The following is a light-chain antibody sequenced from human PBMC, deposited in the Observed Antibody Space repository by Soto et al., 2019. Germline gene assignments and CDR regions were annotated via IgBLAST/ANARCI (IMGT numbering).Light chain of an antibody. J-gene: IGLJ7*01. CDR3: AAWDDSLSRAV. CDR1: SSNIGGNY. CDR2: SNN. Sequence: QSVLTQPPSASGTPGQRVTISCSGSSSNIGGNYVYWYQQLPGTAPKLLIYSNNHRPSGVPDRFSGSKSGTSASLAISGLRSEDEAHYYCAAWDDSLSRAVFVGGTQLTVL. V-gene: IGLV1-47*02.